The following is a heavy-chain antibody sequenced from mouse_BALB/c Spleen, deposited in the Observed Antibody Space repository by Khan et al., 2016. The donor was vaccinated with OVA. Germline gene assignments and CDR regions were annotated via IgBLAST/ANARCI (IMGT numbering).Heavy chain of an antibody. Sequence: QVQLQQSGPELKKPGETVKISCKASGYSFTNYGINWVKQSPGKALKWMGWINTYTGEPTYADDFKGRFAFSLETSANTAYLQINILKNEDTATYFCARPPYFSYTIDYWGQGTSVTVSS. D-gene: IGHD2-10*01. V-gene: IGHV9-3-1*01. J-gene: IGHJ4*01. CDR1: GYSFTNYG. CDR2: INTYTGEP. CDR3: ARPPYFSYTIDY.